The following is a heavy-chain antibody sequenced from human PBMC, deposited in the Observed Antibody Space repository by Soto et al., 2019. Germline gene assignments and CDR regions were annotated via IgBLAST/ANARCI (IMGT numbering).Heavy chain of an antibody. D-gene: IGHD2-2*01. CDR1: GFTFSSYA. CDR2: ISTSGGST. Sequence: LRLSCAASGFTFSSYAMTWVRQAPGKGLEWVSSISTSGGSTYYADSVKGRFTISRDNSKNTLYVQMNSLRAEDAAVYYCAKDEVYCSSSSCYYYGMDVWGQGTTVTVSS. V-gene: IGHV3-23*01. J-gene: IGHJ6*02. CDR3: AKDEVYCSSSSCYYYGMDV.